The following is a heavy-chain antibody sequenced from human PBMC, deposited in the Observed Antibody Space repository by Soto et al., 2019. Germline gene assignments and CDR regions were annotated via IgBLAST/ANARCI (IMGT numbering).Heavy chain of an antibody. CDR3: ASIDEPSTTGTKSYYYYGMDV. CDR1: GYSFTSYW. J-gene: IGHJ6*02. CDR2: IDPSDSYT. Sequence: GESLKISCKGSGYSFTSYWISWVRQMPGKGLGWMGRIDPSDSYTNYSPSFQGHVTISADKSISTAYLQWSSLKASDTAMYYCASIDEPSTTGTKSYYYYGMDVWGQGTTVTLSS. D-gene: IGHD1-1*01. V-gene: IGHV5-10-1*01.